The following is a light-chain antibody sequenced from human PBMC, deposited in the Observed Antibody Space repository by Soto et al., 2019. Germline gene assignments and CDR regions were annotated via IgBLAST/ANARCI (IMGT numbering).Light chain of an antibody. V-gene: IGKV1-33*01. CDR3: QQYDNLLVYT. CDR2: DAS. CDR1: QDISNY. Sequence: DLQMTQSPSSLSASVGDRVTITCQASQDISNYLNWYQQKPGKAPKLLIYDASNLETGVPSRFSGSGSGTDFTFTIRSLQPEDIATYYCQQYDNLLVYTFGQGTKLEIK. J-gene: IGKJ2*01.